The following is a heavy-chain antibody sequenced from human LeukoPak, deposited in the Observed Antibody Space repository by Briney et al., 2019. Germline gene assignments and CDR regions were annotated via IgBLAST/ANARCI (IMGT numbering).Heavy chain of an antibody. CDR1: GGTFSSYA. V-gene: IGHV1-69*05. CDR2: IIPIFGTA. J-gene: IGHJ4*02. D-gene: IGHD5-18*01. Sequence: SVKVSCKASGGTFSSYAISWVRQAPGQGLEWMGRIIPIFGTANYAQKFQGRVTITTDESTSTAYMELSSLRSEDTAVYYCARDHSVDTAMVRYYYWGQGTLVTVSS. CDR3: ARDHSVDTAMVRYYY.